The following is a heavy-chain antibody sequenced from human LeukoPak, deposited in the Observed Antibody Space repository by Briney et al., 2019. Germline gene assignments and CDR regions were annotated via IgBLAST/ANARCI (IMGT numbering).Heavy chain of an antibody. CDR2: IYYSGST. CDR1: GGSISSYH. CDR3: AVYRGYSYGYSPWFDP. J-gene: IGHJ5*02. Sequence: SETLSLTCTVSGGSISSYHWSWIRQPPGKGLEWIGYIYYSGSTNYNPSLKSRVTISVDTSKNQFSLKLSSVTAADTAVYYCAVYRGYSYGYSPWFDPWGQGTLVTVSS. V-gene: IGHV4-59*01. D-gene: IGHD5-18*01.